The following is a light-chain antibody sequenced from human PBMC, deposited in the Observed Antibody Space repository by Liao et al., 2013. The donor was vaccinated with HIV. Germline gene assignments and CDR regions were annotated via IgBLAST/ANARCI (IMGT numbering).Light chain of an antibody. CDR1: KLGNKY. CDR2: EDS. CDR3: QTWDSTTAQAT. V-gene: IGLV3-1*01. Sequence: SYELTQPPSVSVSPGQTASITCSGDKLGNKYVSWYQQKPGQSPVVVIHEDSKRPSGIPERFSASNSGNTATLTISGTQAMDEADYYCQTWDSTTAQATFGGGTKLTVL. J-gene: IGLJ2*01.